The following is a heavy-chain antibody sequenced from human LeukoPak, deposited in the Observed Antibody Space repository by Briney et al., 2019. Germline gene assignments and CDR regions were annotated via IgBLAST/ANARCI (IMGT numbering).Heavy chain of an antibody. CDR3: ARARRLYYYDSSYYFDY. CDR2: INHRGST. Sequence: PSETLSLTCAVYGGSFSGYYWSWIRQPPGKGLKWIGEINHRGSTNYNPSLKSRVTISVDTSKNQFSLKLSSVTAADTAVYYCARARRLYYYDSSYYFDYWGQGTLVTVSS. J-gene: IGHJ4*02. D-gene: IGHD3-22*01. CDR1: GGSFSGYY. V-gene: IGHV4-34*01.